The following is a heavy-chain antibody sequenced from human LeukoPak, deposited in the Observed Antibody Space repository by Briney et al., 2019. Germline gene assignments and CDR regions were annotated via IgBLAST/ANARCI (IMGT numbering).Heavy chain of an antibody. V-gene: IGHV3-30-3*01. Sequence: PGGSLRLSCAASGFTFSSYAMHWVRQAPGKGLEWVAVISYDGSNKYYADSVKGRFTISRDNSKNTLYLQMNSLRAEDTAVYYCARENLDFWSRYGMDVWGQGTTVTVSS. CDR3: ARENLDFWSRYGMDV. J-gene: IGHJ6*02. CDR1: GFTFSSYA. CDR2: ISYDGSNK. D-gene: IGHD3-3*01.